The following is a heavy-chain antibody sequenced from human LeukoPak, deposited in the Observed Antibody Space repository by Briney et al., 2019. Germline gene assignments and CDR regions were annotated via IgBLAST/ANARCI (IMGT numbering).Heavy chain of an antibody. V-gene: IGHV3-48*01. CDR3: ARDVGSSWYKCSDY. CDR1: GFTFSSYS. CDR2: ISSSSSTI. Sequence: GGSLRLSCAASGFTFSSYSMNWVRQAPGKGLEWVSYISSSSSTIYYADSVKGRFTISRDNSKNTLYLQMNSLRGEDTAVYYCARDVGSSWYKCSDYWGQGTLVTVSS. D-gene: IGHD6-13*01. J-gene: IGHJ4*02.